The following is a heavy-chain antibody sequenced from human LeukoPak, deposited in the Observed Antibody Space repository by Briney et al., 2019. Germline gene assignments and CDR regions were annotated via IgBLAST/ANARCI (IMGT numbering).Heavy chain of an antibody. Sequence: GGSLRLSSAASGFTFDDYAMHWVRQAPGKGLEWVSLISGDGGSTYYADSVKGRFTISRDNSKNSLYLQMSSLRTEDTALYYCAKDRGYSGYGQNFNYWGQGTLVTVSS. J-gene: IGHJ4*02. CDR1: GFTFDDYA. CDR2: ISGDGGST. CDR3: AKDRGYSGYGQNFNY. D-gene: IGHD5-12*01. V-gene: IGHV3-43*02.